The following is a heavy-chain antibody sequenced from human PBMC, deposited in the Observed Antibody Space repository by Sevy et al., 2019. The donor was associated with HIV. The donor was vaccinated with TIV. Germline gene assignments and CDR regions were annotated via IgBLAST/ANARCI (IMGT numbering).Heavy chain of an antibody. J-gene: IGHJ6*02. V-gene: IGHV4-30-4*01. CDR1: GGSISSGDYY. CDR2: IYYSGST. CDR3: AREISRFWRGHGAPYYYYGMDV. Sequence: SETLSLTCTVSGGSISSGDYYWSWIRQPPGKGLEWIGYIYYSGSTYYNPSLKSRVTISVDTSKNQFSLKLSSVTAADTAVYYCAREISRFWRGHGAPYYYYGMDVWGQGTTVTVSS. D-gene: IGHD3-3*01.